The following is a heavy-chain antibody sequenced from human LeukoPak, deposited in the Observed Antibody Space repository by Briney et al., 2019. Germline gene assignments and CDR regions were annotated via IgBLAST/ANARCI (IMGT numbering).Heavy chain of an antibody. D-gene: IGHD6-6*01. CDR1: GGYISSYY. CDR3: ARGVEYSSSSGLGY. CDR2: IYYSGST. V-gene: IGHV4-59*01. Sequence: KSSETLSLTCTVSGGYISSYYWSWIRQPPGKGLEWIGYIYYSGSTNYNPSLKSRVTISVDTSKNQFSLKLSSVTAADTALYYCARGVEYSSSSGLGYWGQRTLVTVSS. J-gene: IGHJ4*02.